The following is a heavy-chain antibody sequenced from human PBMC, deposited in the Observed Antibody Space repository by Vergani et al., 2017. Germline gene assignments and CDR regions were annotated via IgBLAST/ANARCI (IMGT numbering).Heavy chain of an antibody. D-gene: IGHD3-22*01. CDR1: GFTFTNFA. J-gene: IGHJ4*02. V-gene: IGHV3-23*01. Sequence: EVQLLESGGNLVQPGGSLRLSCAASGFTFTNFAMTWVRHAPGEGLEWVSGISGSGGFTYYADSVKGRFTISRDNSKNTMFLPMNNLRAEDTAVYYCANDNGPGYYDSSGYLDYWGQGTLVTVSS. CDR3: ANDNGPGYYDSSGYLDY. CDR2: ISGSGGFT.